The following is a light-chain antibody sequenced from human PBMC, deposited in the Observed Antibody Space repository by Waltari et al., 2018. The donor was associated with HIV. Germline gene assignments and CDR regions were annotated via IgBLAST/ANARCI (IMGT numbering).Light chain of an antibody. CDR1: SSNIGRNY. Sequence: QSVLTQPPSASGTPGQRVSISCSGSSSNIGRNYVYWYQQLPGTAPKLLRYRNDERPSGVPERFSGSKSGTSASLAISGLRSEDEADYYCAAWDDSLSAWVFGGGTKLTVL. V-gene: IGLV1-47*01. J-gene: IGLJ3*02. CDR2: RND. CDR3: AAWDDSLSAWV.